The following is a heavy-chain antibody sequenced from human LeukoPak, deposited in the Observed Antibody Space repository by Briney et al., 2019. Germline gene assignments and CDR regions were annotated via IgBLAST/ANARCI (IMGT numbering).Heavy chain of an antibody. V-gene: IGHV4-39*07. CDR2: IYHTGRT. Sequence: SETLTLTCTVSGVSIRDTFYYWGWIRQPPGKGLEWIGSIYHTGRTNYSPSLKDRVTLSVDTSKNQFSLKLTSVTAADTALYHCARDPGFYYDSRETHYDYWGQGTLVTVSS. CDR3: ARDPGFYYDSRETHYDY. J-gene: IGHJ4*02. CDR1: GVSIRDTFYY. D-gene: IGHD3-22*01.